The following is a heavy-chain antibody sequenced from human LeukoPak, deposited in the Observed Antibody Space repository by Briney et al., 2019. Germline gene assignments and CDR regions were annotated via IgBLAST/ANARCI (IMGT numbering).Heavy chain of an antibody. Sequence: PGGSLRLSCAASGFTFSSYWMSWVRQAPGKGLEWVSVIYSGGSTYYADSVKGRFTISRDNSKNTLYLQMNSLRTEDTAVYYCARGSYYLDYWGQGTLVTVSS. CDR1: GFTFSSYW. V-gene: IGHV3-53*01. CDR2: IYSGGST. CDR3: ARGSYYLDY. J-gene: IGHJ4*02. D-gene: IGHD1-26*01.